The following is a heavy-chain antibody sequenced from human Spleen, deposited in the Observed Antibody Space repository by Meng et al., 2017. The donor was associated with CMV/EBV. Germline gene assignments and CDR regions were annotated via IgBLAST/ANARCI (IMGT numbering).Heavy chain of an antibody. Sequence: GESLKISCAASGFTFSSYAMHWVRQAPGKGLEWVAVISYDGSNKYYADSVKGRFTISRDNSKNTLYLQMNTLRAEDTAVYYCAKAGVPRRFIGYYFDYWGQGTLVTVSS. J-gene: IGHJ4*02. CDR1: GFTFSSYA. D-gene: IGHD3-10*01. CDR2: ISYDGSNK. V-gene: IGHV3-30*04. CDR3: AKAGVPRRFIGYYFDY.